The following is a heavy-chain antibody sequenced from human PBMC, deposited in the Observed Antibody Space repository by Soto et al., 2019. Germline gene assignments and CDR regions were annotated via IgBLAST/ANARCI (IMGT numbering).Heavy chain of an antibody. CDR1: GGSVSSGSYY. J-gene: IGHJ4*02. Sequence: PSETLSLTCTVSGGSVSSGSYYWSWIRQPPGKGLEWIGYIYYSGSTNYNPSLKSRVTISVDTSKNQFSLKLSSVTAADTAVYYCARWDYYDSSGYLDYWGQGTLVTSPQ. CDR2: IYYSGST. V-gene: IGHV4-61*01. D-gene: IGHD3-22*01. CDR3: ARWDYYDSSGYLDY.